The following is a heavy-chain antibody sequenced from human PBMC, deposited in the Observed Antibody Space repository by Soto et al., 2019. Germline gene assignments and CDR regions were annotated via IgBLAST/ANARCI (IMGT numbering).Heavy chain of an antibody. J-gene: IGHJ6*02. CDR1: GGSISSGGYY. CDR3: ARGYDFWSGYLHKQDYGMDV. Sequence: SETLSLTCTVSGGSISSGGYYWSWIRQHPGKGLEWIGYIYYSGSTYYNPSLKSRVTISVDTSKNQFSLKLSSVTAAETAVYYCARGYDFWSGYLHKQDYGMDVWGQGTTVIVSS. V-gene: IGHV4-31*03. CDR2: IYYSGST. D-gene: IGHD3-3*01.